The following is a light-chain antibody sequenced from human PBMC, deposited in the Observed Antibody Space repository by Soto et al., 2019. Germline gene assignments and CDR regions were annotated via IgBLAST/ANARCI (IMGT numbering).Light chain of an antibody. CDR1: QSVSSK. CDR2: GAS. CDR3: QQYNTWPRA. V-gene: IGKV3-15*01. J-gene: IGKJ1*01. Sequence: EIVMTQSPATLSVSPGERATLSCRASQSVSSKLAWFQRKPGQAPSLVIYGASTRAPAIPARFSGSGSGTEFTLSISSLQSEDFAVYYCQQYNTWPRAFGQGTKVDIK.